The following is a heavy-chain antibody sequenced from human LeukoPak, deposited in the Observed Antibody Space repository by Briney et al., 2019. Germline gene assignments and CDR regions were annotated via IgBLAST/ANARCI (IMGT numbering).Heavy chain of an antibody. CDR3: AKEGGYCSSTSCYDY. V-gene: IGHV3-48*01. D-gene: IGHD2-2*01. CDR2: ISSRSATI. Sequence: PGGSLRLSCAASGFTFSTYSMNWVRQAPGQGLEWVSYISSRSATIYYADSVKGRFTISRDNAKNTLYLQMNSLRVEDTAVYYCAKEGGYCSSTSCYDYWGQGTLVTVSS. CDR1: GFTFSTYS. J-gene: IGHJ4*02.